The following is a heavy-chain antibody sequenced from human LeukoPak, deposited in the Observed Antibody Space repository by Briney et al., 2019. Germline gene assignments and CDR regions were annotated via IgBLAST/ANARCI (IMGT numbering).Heavy chain of an antibody. V-gene: IGHV5-51*01. CDR1: GYRFISYW. Sequence: GGSLQISGKGSGYRFISYWIGWARQLPGKGLEWMGIIYPGDSDTRYGPSFRGQVTISADKSISAAYLQWSSLKASVTAKYSCARPRANIRYFGWTIEYYFDYWGQGTLVTVSS. D-gene: IGHD3-9*01. CDR2: IYPGDSDT. J-gene: IGHJ4*02. CDR3: ARPRANIRYFGWTIEYYFDY.